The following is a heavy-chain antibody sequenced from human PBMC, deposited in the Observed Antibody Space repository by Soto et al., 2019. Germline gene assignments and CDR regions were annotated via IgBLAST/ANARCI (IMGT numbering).Heavy chain of an antibody. Sequence: ASVKVSCKASGYTFTSYGISWVRQAPGQGLEWMGWISAYNGNTNYAQKLQGRVTMTTDTSTSTAYMELRSLRSDDTAVYYCARDLISDHDYDSSGAGAFDIWGQGKMVTVSS. CDR1: GYTFTSYG. V-gene: IGHV1-18*01. CDR3: ARDLISDHDYDSSGAGAFDI. D-gene: IGHD3-22*01. J-gene: IGHJ3*02. CDR2: ISAYNGNT.